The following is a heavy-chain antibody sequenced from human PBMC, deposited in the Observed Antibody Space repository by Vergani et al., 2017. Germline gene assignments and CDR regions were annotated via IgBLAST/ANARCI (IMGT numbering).Heavy chain of an antibody. J-gene: IGHJ6*03. V-gene: IGHV4-61*02. CDR1: GGSISSGSYY. CDR2: IYTSGST. Sequence: QVQLQESGPGLVKPSQTLSLTCTVSGGSISSGSYYWSWIRQPAGKGLEWIGRIYTSGSTNYNPSLKSRITMSVDTSKNQFSLKLSSVTAADTAVYYCARGQYDFWSGYGDYYYYMDVWGKGTTVTVSS. D-gene: IGHD3-3*01. CDR3: ARGQYDFWSGYGDYYYYMDV.